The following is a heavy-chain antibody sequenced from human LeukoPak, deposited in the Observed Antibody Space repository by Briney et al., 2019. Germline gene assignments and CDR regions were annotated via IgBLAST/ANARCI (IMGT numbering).Heavy chain of an antibody. V-gene: IGHV3-53*01. CDR3: ARDYCSGGSCYFFDY. CDR1: GFTVTSNC. Sequence: GGSLRLSCAASGFTVTSNCMSWVRQAPGKELEWVSLIYSDSSTYYADSVKGRFTISRDNSKNTLYLQMNSLRAEDTAVYYCARDYCSGGSCYFFDYWGQGTLVTVSS. D-gene: IGHD2-15*01. J-gene: IGHJ4*02. CDR2: IYSDSST.